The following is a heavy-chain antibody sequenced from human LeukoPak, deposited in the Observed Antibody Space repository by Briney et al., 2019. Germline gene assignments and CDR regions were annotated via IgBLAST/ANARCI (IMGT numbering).Heavy chain of an antibody. V-gene: IGHV3-30*02. D-gene: IGHD3-10*01. CDR3: AKFTDMVREDYFDY. CDR2: IEKDGSNK. J-gene: IGHJ4*02. CDR1: GSTFKTYG. Sequence: GGSLRLSCAASGSTFKTYGMHWVRQAPGKGLDWVAFIEKDGSNKYYADSVKGRFTVSRDNSKNRLYLQMNSLRPEETALYYCAKFTDMVREDYFDYWGQGTLVTVSS.